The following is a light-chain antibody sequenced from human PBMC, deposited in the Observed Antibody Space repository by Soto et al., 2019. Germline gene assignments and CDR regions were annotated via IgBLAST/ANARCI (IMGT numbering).Light chain of an antibody. V-gene: IGKV3-20*01. J-gene: IGKJ1*01. CDR3: QRYGSSPWT. CDR1: QSVSSSY. Sequence: EIVLTQSPGTLSLSPGERATLSCRASQSVSSSYLAWYQQKPGQAPRLLIYGASSRATGIPDWFSGSGSGTDFTLTISRLEPEDFAVYYCQRYGSSPWTFGQGTKVQIK. CDR2: GAS.